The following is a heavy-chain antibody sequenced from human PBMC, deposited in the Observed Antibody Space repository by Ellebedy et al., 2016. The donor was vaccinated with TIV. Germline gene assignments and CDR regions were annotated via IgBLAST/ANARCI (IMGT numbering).Heavy chain of an antibody. CDR2: IATDGSST. CDR3: CRDKQDYGGGYYFDGMDV. Sequence: GESLKISCAASGFTFSGYWRHWVRQPPGKGLVWVSRIATDGSSTTYADSVKGRFSISRDNAKNTLYLHMSSLRAEDTAVYYCCRDKQDYGGGYYFDGMDVWGQGTMVTISS. D-gene: IGHD4-23*01. J-gene: IGHJ6*02. V-gene: IGHV3-74*01. CDR1: GFTFSGYW.